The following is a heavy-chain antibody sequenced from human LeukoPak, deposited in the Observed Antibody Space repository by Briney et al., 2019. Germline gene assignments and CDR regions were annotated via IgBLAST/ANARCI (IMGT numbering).Heavy chain of an antibody. CDR2: ISRGGNTI. Sequence: PGGSLRLSCAASGFTFSDYYMSWIRQAPGKGLEWVSYISRGGNTIYYADSVKGRFIISRDNAKNSLYLQMNSLRAEDTAVYYCARELTVAGHYIDVWGKGTTVTVSS. J-gene: IGHJ6*03. D-gene: IGHD6-19*01. CDR1: GFTFSDYY. CDR3: ARELTVAGHYIDV. V-gene: IGHV3-11*01.